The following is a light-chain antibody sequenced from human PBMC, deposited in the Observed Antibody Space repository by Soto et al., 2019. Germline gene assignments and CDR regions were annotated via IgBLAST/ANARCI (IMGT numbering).Light chain of an antibody. V-gene: IGKV3-20*01. Sequence: EIVLTQSPGTLSLSPGERATLSCRASQSVSGSYLAWYQQKPGQAPRLLIYGASSRATGIPDRFSGSGSGTDFTLSISRLEPEDFAVYYCQQYDSSHRTFGQGTKVE. CDR3: QQYDSSHRT. J-gene: IGKJ1*01. CDR1: QSVSGSY. CDR2: GAS.